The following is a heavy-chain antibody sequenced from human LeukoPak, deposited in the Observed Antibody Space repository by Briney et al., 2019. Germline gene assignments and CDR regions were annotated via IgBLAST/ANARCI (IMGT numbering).Heavy chain of an antibody. V-gene: IGHV3-74*01. CDR3: ARVAYCSGGSCHSTPYYFDY. Sequence: GGSLRLSCAGSGFSFRSYWMHWVRQVPGKGLVWVSRINNDGTTTSYADSVKGRFTISRDNAKSTVYLQMNSLRVEDTAVYYCARVAYCSGGSCHSTPYYFDYWGQGTLVTVSS. CDR1: GFSFRSYW. CDR2: INNDGTTT. D-gene: IGHD2-15*01. J-gene: IGHJ4*02.